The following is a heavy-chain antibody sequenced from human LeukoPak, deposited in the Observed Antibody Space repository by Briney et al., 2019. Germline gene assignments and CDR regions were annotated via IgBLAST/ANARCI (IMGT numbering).Heavy chain of an antibody. CDR3: AREGGIAVAIRVCWFDP. CDR2: IYYSGST. CDR1: GGSLSSGDYY. D-gene: IGHD6-19*01. Sequence: SQTLSLTCTVSGGSLSSGDYYWSWIRQPPGKGLEWIGYIYYSGSTYYNPPLKSRVTISVDTSKNQFSLKLSAVTAADTAVYYCAREGGIAVAIRVCWFDPWGQGTLVSVSS. J-gene: IGHJ5*02. V-gene: IGHV4-30-4*01.